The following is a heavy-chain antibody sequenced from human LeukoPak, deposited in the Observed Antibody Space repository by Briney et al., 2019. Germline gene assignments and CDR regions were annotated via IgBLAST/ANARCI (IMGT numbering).Heavy chain of an antibody. J-gene: IGHJ4*02. Sequence: GGSLRLSCAASGFTFSSYSMNWVRQAPGKGLEWVSSISSSSSYIYYADSVKGRFTISRDNAKNSLYLQMNSLRAEDTAVYYCARFGEDYGGNTASDYWGQGTLVTVPS. D-gene: IGHD4-23*01. V-gene: IGHV3-21*01. CDR2: ISSSSSYI. CDR3: ARFGEDYGGNTASDY. CDR1: GFTFSSYS.